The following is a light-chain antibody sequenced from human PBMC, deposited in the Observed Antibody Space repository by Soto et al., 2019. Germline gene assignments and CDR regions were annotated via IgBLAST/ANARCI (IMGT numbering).Light chain of an antibody. V-gene: IGLV1-44*01. J-gene: IGLJ1*01. CDR1: STNIGSNA. CDR3: AAWDDSLNGPRYV. CDR2: SNS. Sequence: QPVLTQPPSASGTPGQRVTISCSGSSTNIGSNAVNWYQQLPGTAPKVLIYSNSQRPSGVPDRFSGSKSGTSASLAISGLQSEDEADYYCAAWDDSLNGPRYVFGTGTKLTVL.